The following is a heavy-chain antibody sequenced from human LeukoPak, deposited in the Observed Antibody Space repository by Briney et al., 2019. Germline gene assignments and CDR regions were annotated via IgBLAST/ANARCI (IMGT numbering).Heavy chain of an antibody. V-gene: IGHV1-8*01. CDR1: GYTFTSYA. Sequence: ASVKVSCKASGYTFTSYAISWVRQATGQGLEWMGWMTPNDGKTDFAQKFQGRVTMTRNTSISTAYMELSSLRSEDTAVYYCARGVTRITIFGVVITKYNWFDPWGQGTLVTVSS. CDR3: ARGVTRITIFGVVITKYNWFDP. J-gene: IGHJ5*02. CDR2: MTPNDGKT. D-gene: IGHD3-3*01.